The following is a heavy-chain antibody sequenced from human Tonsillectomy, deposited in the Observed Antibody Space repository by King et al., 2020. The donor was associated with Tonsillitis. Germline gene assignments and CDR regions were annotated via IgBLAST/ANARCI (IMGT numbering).Heavy chain of an antibody. CDR1: GFTFSSYP. Sequence: VQLVESGGGVVQPGRSLRISCAASGFTFSSYPMHWVRQAPGTGLEWVAVISFDGSDKYYVDSVKGRFTISRDNSKSTLYLQMNSLSAEDTAVYYCARDLYNNYYDSSGFCDYWGQGTLVTVSS. J-gene: IGHJ4*02. CDR2: ISFDGSDK. V-gene: IGHV3-30*04. CDR3: ARDLYNNYYDSSGFCDY. D-gene: IGHD3-22*01.